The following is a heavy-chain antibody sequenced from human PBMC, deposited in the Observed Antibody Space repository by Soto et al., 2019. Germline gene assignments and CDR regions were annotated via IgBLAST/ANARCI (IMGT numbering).Heavy chain of an antibody. V-gene: IGHV3-7*01. Sequence: EVQLVESGGDLVQPGGSLRLSCAASGFAFSGYWMSWVRQPPGKGLEGGANKKQDGSEKFYVYSVKGRFTISRDNAKNPLYLQMNSLRVEDTAVYYCARGTSVDAYLGQGTLVTVSS. CDR1: GFAFSGYW. D-gene: IGHD5-12*01. CDR3: ARGTSVDAY. J-gene: IGHJ4*02. CDR2: KKQDGSEK.